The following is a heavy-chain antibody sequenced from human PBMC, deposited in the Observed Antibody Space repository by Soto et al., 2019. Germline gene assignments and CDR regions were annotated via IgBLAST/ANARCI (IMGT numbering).Heavy chain of an antibody. Sequence: PGGSLRLSCAASGFTFSSYAMSWVRQAPGKGLEWVSAISGSGGSTYYADSVKGRFTISRDNSKNTAYLQMNSLKTEDTALYYCTSTWGRVATNAEATRTYDYWGQGTLVTVSS. CDR3: TSTWGRVATNAEATRTYDY. V-gene: IGHV3-23*01. CDR2: ISGSGGST. J-gene: IGHJ4*02. D-gene: IGHD5-12*01. CDR1: GFTFSSYA.